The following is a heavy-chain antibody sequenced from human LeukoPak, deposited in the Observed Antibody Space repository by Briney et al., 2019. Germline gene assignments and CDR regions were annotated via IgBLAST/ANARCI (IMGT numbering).Heavy chain of an antibody. CDR3: AKTETFGYNS. V-gene: IGHV3-7*01. Sequence: GGSLRLSCAASGFSFSNYWMTWIRPAPGKGLEWVANIRQDGNEKKYLDSVKGRFTISRDNAKNSLYLQMNSLGPEDTSLYYCAKTETFGYNSWGQGTLVTVSS. CDR2: IRQDGNEK. D-gene: IGHD3-22*01. J-gene: IGHJ4*02. CDR1: GFSFSNYW.